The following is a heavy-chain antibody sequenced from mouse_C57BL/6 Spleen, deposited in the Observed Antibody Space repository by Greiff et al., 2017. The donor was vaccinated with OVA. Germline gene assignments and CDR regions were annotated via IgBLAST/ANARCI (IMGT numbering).Heavy chain of an antibody. J-gene: IGHJ4*01. D-gene: IGHD2-5*01. CDR1: GYTFTSYT. V-gene: IGHV1-4*01. CDR2: INPSSGYT. CDR3: ASDSSNYAMDY. Sequence: VQLQQSGAELARPGASVKMSCKASGYTFTSYTMHWVKQRPGQGLEWIGYINPSSGYTKYNQKFKDKATLTADKSSSTAYMQLSSLTSEDSAVYYCASDSSNYAMDYWGQGTSVTVSS.